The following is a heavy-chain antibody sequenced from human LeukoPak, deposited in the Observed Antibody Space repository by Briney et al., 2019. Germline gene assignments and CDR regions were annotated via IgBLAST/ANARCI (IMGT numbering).Heavy chain of an antibody. CDR1: GYAFTGYD. J-gene: IGHJ3*02. Sequence: ASVKVSCKASGYAFTGYDINWVRQATGQGLEWMGWMNPNSGNTGYAQKFQGRVTMTRNTSISTAYMELSSLRSEDTAVYYCARGALPNLAFDIWGQGTMVTVSS. D-gene: IGHD1-14*01. CDR3: ARGALPNLAFDI. CDR2: MNPNSGNT. V-gene: IGHV1-8*01.